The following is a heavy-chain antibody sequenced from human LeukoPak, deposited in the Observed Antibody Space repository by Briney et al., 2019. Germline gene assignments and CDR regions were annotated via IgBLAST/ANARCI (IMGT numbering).Heavy chain of an antibody. D-gene: IGHD3-3*01. V-gene: IGHV4-34*01. J-gene: IGHJ5*02. CDR1: GGSFSGYY. Sequence: KPSETLSLTCAVYGGSFSGYYWSWTRQPPGKGLEWIGEINHSGSTNYNPSLKSRVTISVDTSKNQFSLKLSSVTAADTAVYYCARASYDFWSGYPNWFDPWGQGTLVTVSS. CDR2: INHSGST. CDR3: ARASYDFWSGYPNWFDP.